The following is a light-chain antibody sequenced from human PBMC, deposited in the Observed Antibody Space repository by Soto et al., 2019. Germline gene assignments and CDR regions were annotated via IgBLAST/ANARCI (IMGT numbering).Light chain of an antibody. CDR1: QGVSSSY. CDR3: QQYNNWPPT. J-gene: IGKJ1*01. Sequence: IVFKQSPGTPSLFPGGRGHLSLRASQGVSSSYLAWYQQKPGQAPRLLIYGASTRATGIPARFSGSGSGTEFTLTISSLQSEDFAVYYCQQYNNWPPTFGQGTKVDI. V-gene: IGKV3-15*01. CDR2: GAS.